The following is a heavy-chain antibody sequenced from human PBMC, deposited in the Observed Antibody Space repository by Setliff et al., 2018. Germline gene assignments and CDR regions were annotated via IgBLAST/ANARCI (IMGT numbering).Heavy chain of an antibody. D-gene: IGHD6-19*01. CDR2: ISAYNGNI. CDR3: VRSSAPQVVLAADFDF. J-gene: IGHJ4*02. CDR1: GYSFTNYG. Sequence: GASVKVSCKASGYSFTNYGITWVRQAPGQGLEWMGWISAYNGNINYAQKFQGRVTMTTDTYTSTANMELRSLRSDDTAVYYCVRSSAPQVVLAADFDFWGQGTPVTVSS. V-gene: IGHV1-18*01.